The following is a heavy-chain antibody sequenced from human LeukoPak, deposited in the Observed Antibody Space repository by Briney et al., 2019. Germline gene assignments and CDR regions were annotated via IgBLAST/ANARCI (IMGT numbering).Heavy chain of an antibody. D-gene: IGHD3-10*01. Sequence: RASVRVSCKASGYTFTRHYMDWVRQAPGQGLEWMGKINPGSGATGYAQKFQGRVTMTRDTSTSTVYMELSSLRSEDTAVYYCARAIFMVRGVIELNWFDPWGQGTLVTVSS. CDR3: ARAIFMVRGVIELNWFDP. V-gene: IGHV1-46*01. CDR1: GYTFTRHY. J-gene: IGHJ5*02. CDR2: INPGSGAT.